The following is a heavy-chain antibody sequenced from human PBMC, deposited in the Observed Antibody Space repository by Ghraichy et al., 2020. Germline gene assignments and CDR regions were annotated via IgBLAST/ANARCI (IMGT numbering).Heavy chain of an antibody. Sequence: SETLSLTCTVSGGSISSSGYYWGWIRQPPGKGLEWIGSMSYSGRSYYKPPLQSRVTISGDTSKNQFSLKLNSVTAADTAVYYCARHGGGSSWPTYYYFGMDVWGQGTTVTVSS. D-gene: IGHD6-13*01. J-gene: IGHJ6*02. CDR3: ARHGGGSSWPTYYYFGMDV. CDR2: MSYSGRS. CDR1: GGSISSSGYY. V-gene: IGHV4-39*01.